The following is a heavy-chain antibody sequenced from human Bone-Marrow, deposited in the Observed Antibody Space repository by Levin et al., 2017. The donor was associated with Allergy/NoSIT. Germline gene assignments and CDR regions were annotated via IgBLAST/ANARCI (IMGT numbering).Heavy chain of an antibody. CDR3: AKSHCSGSSCYRPTPH. CDR2: ISAYDSDK. V-gene: IGHV3-30-3*01. D-gene: IGHD2-15*01. CDR1: GFTFSDYA. Sequence: AGGSLRLSCAASGFTFSDYAMNWVRQAPGKGPEWVAVISAYDSDKHYADSVKGRFTISRDNAKNTLFLQMSSLRPEDTAVYYCAKSHCSGSSCYRPTPHWGQGTLVIVSS. J-gene: IGHJ4*02.